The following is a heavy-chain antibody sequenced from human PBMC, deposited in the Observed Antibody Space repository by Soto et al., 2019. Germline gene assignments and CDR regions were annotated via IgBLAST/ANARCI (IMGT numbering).Heavy chain of an antibody. J-gene: IGHJ5*02. V-gene: IGHV3-74*03. CDR1: GFAFSSYW. CDR2: INGDGSDI. Sequence: GGSLRLSCGASGFAFSSYWMHLVRQVPGKGLVWVSRINGDGSDIKYADSVKGRFTISRDNAKNTLYLQMNSLRAEDTAVYYCARDQSTGDWFDAWGQGTLVTVSS. CDR3: ARDQSTGDWFDA. D-gene: IGHD2-2*01.